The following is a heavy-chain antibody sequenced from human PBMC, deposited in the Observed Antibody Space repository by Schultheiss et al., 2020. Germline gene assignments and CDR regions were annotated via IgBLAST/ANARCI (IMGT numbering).Heavy chain of an antibody. CDR2: ISAYNGDT. CDR3: ASIRLGELSYRRRDYYGMDV. D-gene: IGHD3-16*02. J-gene: IGHJ6*02. V-gene: IGHV1-18*01. CDR1: GYTFTSYG. Sequence: ASVKVSCKASGYTFTSYGISWVRQAPGQGLEWMGWISAYNGDTIYTQKFQGRVTMTTDTSTTTAYMELRSLRSDDSAVYYCASIRLGELSYRRRDYYGMDVWGQGTTVTVSS.